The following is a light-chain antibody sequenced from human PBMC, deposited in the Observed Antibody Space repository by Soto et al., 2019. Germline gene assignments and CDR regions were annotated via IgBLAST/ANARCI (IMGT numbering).Light chain of an antibody. CDR2: DAS. V-gene: IGKV1-33*01. CDR3: QHYDHLPIT. CDR1: QDITNY. Sequence: IHMTQSPASLSASVGDRVTITCQASQDITNYLNWYQQKPGKAPRLLLYDASSLEAGVPSRFSGSGSGTDFTFTISSLQPEDIATYYCQHYDHLPITFGQGTRLEIK. J-gene: IGKJ5*01.